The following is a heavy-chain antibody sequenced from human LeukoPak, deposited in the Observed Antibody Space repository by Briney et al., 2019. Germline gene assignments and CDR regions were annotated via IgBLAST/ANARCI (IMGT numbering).Heavy chain of an antibody. J-gene: IGHJ4*02. CDR3: ARVHVWGSYGFDY. V-gene: IGHV3-7*01. Sequence: PGGSLRLSCAASGFSFSGYWMNWVRQAPGKGLEWVANIKQDGSEKYYVDSVKGRFTISRDNAKNSLYLQMNSLRAEDTAVYYCARVHVWGSYGFDYWGQGTLVTVSS. CDR1: GFSFSGYW. CDR2: IKQDGSEK. D-gene: IGHD3-16*01.